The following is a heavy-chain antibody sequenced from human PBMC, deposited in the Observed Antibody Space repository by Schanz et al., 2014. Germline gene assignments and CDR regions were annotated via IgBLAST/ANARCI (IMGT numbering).Heavy chain of an antibody. CDR1: GFTFFGSFA. CDR2: ISSTSSYI. J-gene: IGHJ6*03. D-gene: IGHD6-19*01. V-gene: IGHV3-21*01. Sequence: EVQLLESGGGLVQPGGSLRLSCVASGFTFFGSFAMSWVRQAPGKGLEWVSSISSTSSYIFYADSVKGRFTISRDNAKNSLYLQMNSLRAEDTAVYYCARDHQWLARYYMDVWGKGTTVTVSS. CDR3: ARDHQWLARYYMDV.